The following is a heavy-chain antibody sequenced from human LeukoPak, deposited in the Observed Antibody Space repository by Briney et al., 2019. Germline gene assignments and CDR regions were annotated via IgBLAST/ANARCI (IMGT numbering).Heavy chain of an antibody. CDR2: ISAYNGNT. Sequence: ASVKVSCKASGGTFSGYAISWVRQAPGQGLEWMGWISAYNGNTNYAQKLQGRVTMTTDTSTSTAYMELRSLRSDDTAVYYCARYSSGWYGLYYFDYWGQGTLVTVSS. V-gene: IGHV1-18*01. CDR1: GGTFSGYA. J-gene: IGHJ4*02. CDR3: ARYSSGWYGLYYFDY. D-gene: IGHD6-19*01.